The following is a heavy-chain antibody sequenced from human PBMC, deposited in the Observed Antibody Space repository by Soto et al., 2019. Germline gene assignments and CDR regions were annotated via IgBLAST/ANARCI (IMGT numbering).Heavy chain of an antibody. J-gene: IGHJ4*02. Sequence: PSETLSLTCTVSGGSISGYYWSWIRQPPGKGLEWIGYIYYSVSTNYNPSLKNRVTISVDTSKNQFSLKLSSVTAADTAVYYCAREVLLYYFDYWGQGTLVTVS. CDR1: GGSISGYY. CDR3: AREVLLYYFDY. V-gene: IGHV4-59*12. CDR2: IYYSVST. D-gene: IGHD3-10*01.